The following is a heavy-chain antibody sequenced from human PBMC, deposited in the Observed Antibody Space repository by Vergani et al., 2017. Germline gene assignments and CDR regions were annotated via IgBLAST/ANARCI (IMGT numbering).Heavy chain of an antibody. CDR1: GFTFGDYA. CDR3: TRRSQWELLYYFDY. J-gene: IGHJ4*02. Sequence: EVQLVESGGGLVQPGRSLRLSCTASGFTFGDYAMSWVRQAPGKGLEWVGFIRSKAYGGTTEYAASVKGRFTISSDDSKSIAYLQMNSLKTEDTAVYYCTRRSQWELLYYFDYWGQGTLVTVSS. V-gene: IGHV3-49*04. CDR2: IRSKAYGGTT. D-gene: IGHD1-26*01.